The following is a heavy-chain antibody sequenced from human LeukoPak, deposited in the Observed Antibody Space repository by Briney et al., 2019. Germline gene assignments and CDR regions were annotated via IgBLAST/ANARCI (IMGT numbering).Heavy chain of an antibody. CDR3: ARGGRRWLQLRAFDI. CDR2: IYYSGST. CDR1: GGSISSSSYY. J-gene: IGHJ3*02. V-gene: IGHV4-39*01. Sequence: SETLSLTCTVSGGSISSSSYYWGWIRQPPGKGLEWIGSIYYSGSTYYNPSLKSRVTISVDTSKNQFSLKLSSVTAADTAVYYCARGGRRWLQLRAFDIWGQGTMVTVSP. D-gene: IGHD5-24*01.